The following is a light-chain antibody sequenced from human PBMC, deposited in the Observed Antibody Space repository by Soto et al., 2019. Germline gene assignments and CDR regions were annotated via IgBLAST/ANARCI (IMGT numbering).Light chain of an antibody. CDR2: GNS. V-gene: IGLV1-40*01. CDR1: SSNIGAGYD. Sequence: HSLRTQPPSVSGAPGQRVTITRTGSSSNIGAGYDVHWYQQLPGTAPKLLIYGNSNRPSVVPDRFSGSKSGTSASLAITGLQAEDEADYYCQSYDSSPHYVFGTGTKVTVL. CDR3: QSYDSSPHYV. J-gene: IGLJ1*01.